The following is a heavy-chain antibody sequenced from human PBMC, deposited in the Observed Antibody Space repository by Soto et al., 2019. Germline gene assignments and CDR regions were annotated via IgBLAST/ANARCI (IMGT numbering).Heavy chain of an antibody. D-gene: IGHD3-16*01. CDR1: GFTFSAFG. V-gene: IGHV3-30*18. CDR2: ISNDGNHE. Sequence: QVQLVESGGGVVQPGRSLRLSCAASGFTFSAFGMHWVRQAPGKGLEWVAVISNDGNHEYYADSVKGRFSISRDNSKNPFYLQMNSLSSEDTAVYFCAKTITPFGGSSTGRGALLDYWGEGILVTVSS. CDR3: AKTITPFGGSSTGRGALLDY. J-gene: IGHJ4*02.